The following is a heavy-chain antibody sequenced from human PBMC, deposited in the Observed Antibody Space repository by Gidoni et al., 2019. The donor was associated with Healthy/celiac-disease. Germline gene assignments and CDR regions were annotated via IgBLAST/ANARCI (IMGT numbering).Heavy chain of an antibody. CDR3: ARGDSITILPSHY. Sequence: EVQLVESGGGLVKPGGSLRPSCAASGFTFSSYSMNWVRQAPGKGLEWVSSISSSSSYIYYADSVKGRFTISRDNAKNSLYLQMNSLRAEDTAVYYCARGDSITILPSHYWGQGTLVTVSS. V-gene: IGHV3-21*01. CDR1: GFTFSSYS. J-gene: IGHJ4*02. CDR2: ISSSSSYI. D-gene: IGHD3-3*01.